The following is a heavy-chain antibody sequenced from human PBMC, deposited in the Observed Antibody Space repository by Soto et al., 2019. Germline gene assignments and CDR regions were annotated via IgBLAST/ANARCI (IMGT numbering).Heavy chain of an antibody. CDR1: GGSISSYY. Sequence: SETLSLTCTFSGGSISSYYWSWIRQPPGKGLEWIGYIYYSGSTNYNPSLKSRVTISVDTSKNQFSLKLSSVTAADTAVYYCARWSYCSGGSCYAPWGQGTLVTVSS. J-gene: IGHJ5*02. CDR2: IYYSGST. V-gene: IGHV4-59*08. D-gene: IGHD2-15*01. CDR3: ARWSYCSGGSCYAP.